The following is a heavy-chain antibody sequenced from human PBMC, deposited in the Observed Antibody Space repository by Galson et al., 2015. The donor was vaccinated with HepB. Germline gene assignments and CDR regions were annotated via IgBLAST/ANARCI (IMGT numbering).Heavy chain of an antibody. Sequence: SLRLSCAASGFTFSSYAMHWVRQAPGKGLEWVAVISYDGSNKYYADSVKGRFTISRDNSKNTLYLQMNSLRAEDTAVYYCARDSSAGIVVVPAAIPGSWFDPWGQGTLVTVSS. CDR3: ARDSSAGIVVVPAAIPGSWFDP. CDR2: ISYDGSNK. D-gene: IGHD2-2*02. J-gene: IGHJ5*02. CDR1: GFTFSSYA. V-gene: IGHV3-30-3*01.